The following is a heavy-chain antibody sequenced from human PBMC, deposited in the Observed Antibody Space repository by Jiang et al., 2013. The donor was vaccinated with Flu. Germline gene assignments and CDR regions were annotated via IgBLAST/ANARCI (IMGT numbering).Heavy chain of an antibody. V-gene: IGHV3-9*01. CDR3: AKDIGSWSGHYYGMDV. CDR2: ITWNSGGI. D-gene: IGHD3-3*01. J-gene: IGHJ6*02. Sequence: GLVQPGRSLRLSCAASGFTFNDYAMHWVRQAPGKGLEWVSGITWNSGGIGYADSVKGRFTISRDNAKNSLYLQMNSLRAEDTAFYYCAKDIGSWSGHYYGMDVWGQGTTVTVSS. CDR1: GFTFNDYA.